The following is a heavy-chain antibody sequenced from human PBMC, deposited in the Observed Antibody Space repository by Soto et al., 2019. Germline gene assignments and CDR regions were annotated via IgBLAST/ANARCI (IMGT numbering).Heavy chain of an antibody. CDR1: GASISSSNW. CDR3: ARALQGCSGTSCYLDI. D-gene: IGHD2-2*01. CDR2: IFHSGST. Sequence: QVQLQESGPGLVKPSGTLSLTCAVSGASISSSNWWNWVRQAPGKGLEWIGEIFHSGSTNYNPSLKSRVTISVDKSKNQFSLRLSSVTAADTAVYYCARALQGCSGTSCYLDIWGQGTMVTASA. V-gene: IGHV4-4*02. J-gene: IGHJ3*02.